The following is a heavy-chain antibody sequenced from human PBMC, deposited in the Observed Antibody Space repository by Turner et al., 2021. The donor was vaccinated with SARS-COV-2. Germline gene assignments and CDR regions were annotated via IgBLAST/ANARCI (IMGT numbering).Heavy chain of an antibody. J-gene: IGHJ5*02. Sequence: QVLLQASGPGLVKPSETLSLTCTVSGASISSYYWAWIRQPPGKRLEWIGYIYYRGSTNYNPSLKSRVNISVDTSKNQFSLKLTSVTAADTAVYFCARERTNNWFDPWGQGTLVTVSS. CDR1: GASISSYY. CDR2: IYYRGST. D-gene: IGHD2-8*01. V-gene: IGHV4-59*01. CDR3: ARERTNNWFDP.